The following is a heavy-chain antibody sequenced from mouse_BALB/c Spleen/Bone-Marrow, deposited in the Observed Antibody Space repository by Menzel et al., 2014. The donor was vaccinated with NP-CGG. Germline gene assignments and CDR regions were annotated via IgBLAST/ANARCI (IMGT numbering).Heavy chain of an antibody. CDR3: ARREAVVADFDY. J-gene: IGHJ2*01. CDR2: IYPYNGGT. V-gene: IGHV1S29*02. D-gene: IGHD1-1*01. CDR1: GYTFTDYN. Sequence: VQLQQSGPELVKPGASVKISCKASGYTFTDYNMHWVKQSHGKSLEWIGYIYPYNGGTGYNQKFKSKATLTVDNSSGTAYMELRSLTSEDSAVYYCARREAVVADFDYWGQGTTLTVSS.